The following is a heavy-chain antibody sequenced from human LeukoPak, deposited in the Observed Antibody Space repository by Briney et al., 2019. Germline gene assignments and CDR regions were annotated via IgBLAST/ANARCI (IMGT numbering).Heavy chain of an antibody. J-gene: IGHJ4*02. V-gene: IGHV4-59*01. CDR2: IYYSGST. Sequence: PSETLSLTCTVSGGSISSYYWSWIRQPPGKGLEWIGYIYYSGSTNYNPSLKSRVTISVDTSKNQFSLKLSSVTAADTAVYYCARVYPHDCGGDCYSGGYFDYWGQGTLVTVSS. CDR3: ARVYPHDCGGDCYSGGYFDY. D-gene: IGHD2-21*02. CDR1: GGSISSYY.